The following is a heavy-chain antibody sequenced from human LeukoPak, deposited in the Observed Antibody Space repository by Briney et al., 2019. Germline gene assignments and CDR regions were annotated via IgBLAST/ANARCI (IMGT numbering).Heavy chain of an antibody. Sequence: ASVKVSCKASGYTFRSHGLSWVRQAPGQGLEWMGWISTYNSYTKYAQKYQGRFSMSTDASTNTAYMELRRLTSNDTAVYYCARATIVPDPPDYWGQGTLVTVSS. CDR3: ARATIVPDPPDY. J-gene: IGHJ4*02. CDR2: ISTYNSYT. D-gene: IGHD5-12*01. CDR1: GYTFRSHG. V-gene: IGHV1-18*01.